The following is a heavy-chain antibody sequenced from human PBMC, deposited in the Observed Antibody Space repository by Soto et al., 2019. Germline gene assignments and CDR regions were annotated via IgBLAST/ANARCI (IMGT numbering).Heavy chain of an antibody. J-gene: IGHJ6*03. V-gene: IGHV1-18*04. CDR2: ISTQNGNT. Sequence: QAQLVQSGGELKKSGASVKVSCKASGYTFTDYGVSWVRQAPGQGLEWMGWISTQNGNTNFAQRFQGRVTLTTDTSMSTASMELRSLRFDDTAVYSCARMTTVDNSHYYMDVWGKGTTVTVSS. D-gene: IGHD4-4*01. CDR1: GYTFTDYG. CDR3: ARMTTVDNSHYYMDV.